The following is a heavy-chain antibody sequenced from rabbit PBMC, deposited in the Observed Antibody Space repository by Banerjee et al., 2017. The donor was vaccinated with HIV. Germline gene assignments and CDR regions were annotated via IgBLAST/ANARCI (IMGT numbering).Heavy chain of an antibody. V-gene: IGHV1S45*01. CDR3: ARDSAAGSDGYTFNL. CDR2: IGAGSGAT. J-gene: IGHJ4*01. CDR1: GFSFSSGYW. D-gene: IGHD6-1*01. Sequence: QEQLVESGGGLVQPGASLTLTCTASGFSFSSGYWICWVRQAPGKGLEWIGCIGAGSGATYYASWAKGRFTISKTSSTTVALQMTSLTAADTATYFCARDSAAGSDGYTFNLWGPGTLVTVS.